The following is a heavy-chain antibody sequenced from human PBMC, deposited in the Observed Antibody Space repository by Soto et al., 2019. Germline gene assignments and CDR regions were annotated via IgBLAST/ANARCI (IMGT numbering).Heavy chain of an antibody. CDR1: GVSVSNYY. V-gene: IGHV4-59*02. CDR2: IHYSGNT. J-gene: IGHJ4*02. D-gene: IGHD3-22*01. CDR3: GRAYYFDSTGHTGGFDY. Sequence: QVHLQESGPGLVKPSETLSFTCSVSGVSVSNYYWSWIRQPPGKGLEWIGYIHYSGNTNFNPSLKSRATVSLDPSKNQFSLNVSSVTAADTAVYYCGRAYYFDSTGHTGGFDYWGQGMLVTVSS.